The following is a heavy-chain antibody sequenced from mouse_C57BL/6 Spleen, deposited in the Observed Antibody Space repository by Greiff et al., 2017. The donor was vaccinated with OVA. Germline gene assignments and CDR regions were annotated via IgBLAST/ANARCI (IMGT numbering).Heavy chain of an antibody. D-gene: IGHD6-1*01. V-gene: IGHV3-6*01. Sequence: VQLQQSGPGLVKPSQSLSLTCSVTGYSITSGYYWNWIRQFPGNKLEWMGYISYDGSNNYNPSLKNRISITRDTSKNQFFLKLNSVTTEDTATYYCARRIISLYYFDYWGQGTTLTVSS. CDR2: ISYDGSN. CDR3: ARRIISLYYFDY. CDR1: GYSITSGYY. J-gene: IGHJ2*01.